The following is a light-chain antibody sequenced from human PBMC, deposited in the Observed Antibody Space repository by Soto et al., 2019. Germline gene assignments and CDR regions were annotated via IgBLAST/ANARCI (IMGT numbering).Light chain of an antibody. CDR2: DAS. J-gene: IGKJ2*01. V-gene: IGKV1-5*01. CDR3: QQYNSYST. CDR1: QSINNW. Sequence: DIQMTQSSSTLSASVGDRVTITCRASQSINNWLAWYQQEPGKAPKLLIYDASTLESGVPSRFSGSGSGTEFTLTISSLQPDDFASYYCQQYNSYSTFGQGTKLEF.